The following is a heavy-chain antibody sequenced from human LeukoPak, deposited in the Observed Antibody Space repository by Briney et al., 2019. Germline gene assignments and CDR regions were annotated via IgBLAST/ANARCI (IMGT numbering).Heavy chain of an antibody. CDR3: ARDCTTWGDILTGYYTRNWFDP. D-gene: IGHD3-9*01. V-gene: IGHV1-2*02. CDR1: GYTFTGYY. J-gene: IGHJ5*02. Sequence: ASVKVSCKASGYTFTGYYMHWVRQAPGQGLEWMGWINPNSGGTNYAQKFQGRVTMTRDTSISTAYMELSRLRSDDTAVYYCARDCTTWGDILTGYYTRNWFDPWGQGTLVTVSS. CDR2: INPNSGGT.